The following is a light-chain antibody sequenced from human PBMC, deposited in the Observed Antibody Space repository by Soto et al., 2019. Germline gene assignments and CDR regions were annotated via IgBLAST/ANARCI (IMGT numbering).Light chain of an antibody. CDR2: EVS. J-gene: IGLJ2*01. CDR3: NSYTSSSTYVV. Sequence: QSALTQPASVSGSPGQSITISCTGTSSDVGGYNYVSWYQQHPGKAPKLMIYEVSNRPSGVSNRFSGSKSGNTASLTISGLQADDEADYYCNSYTSSSTYVVFGGGTKVTVL. CDR1: SSDVGGYNY. V-gene: IGLV2-14*01.